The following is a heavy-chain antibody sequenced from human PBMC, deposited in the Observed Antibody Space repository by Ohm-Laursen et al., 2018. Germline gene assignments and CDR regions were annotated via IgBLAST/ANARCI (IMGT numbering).Heavy chain of an antibody. Sequence: SLRLSCTASGFTFTTHAMNWVRQAPGKGLEWVSAISGSGGSTYYADSVKGRFTISRDNSKNTLYLQMNSLRAEDTAVYYCAKKQWLAVYWGQGTLVTVSS. D-gene: IGHD6-19*01. CDR2: ISGSGGST. CDR1: GFTFTTHA. J-gene: IGHJ4*02. CDR3: AKKQWLAVY. V-gene: IGHV3-23*01.